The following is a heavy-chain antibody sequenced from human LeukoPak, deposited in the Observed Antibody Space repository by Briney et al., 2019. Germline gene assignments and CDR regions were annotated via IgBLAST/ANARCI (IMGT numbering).Heavy chain of an antibody. CDR2: ITGNHGAT. D-gene: IGHD4-17*01. CDR3: TKDPNGNYVGAFDP. J-gene: IGHJ5*02. Sequence: HPGGSLRLSCAASGFTFSSYAMSWVRQAPGKGLEWVSSITGNHGATYNIDSVKGRFTISRDNSQNTLYLQMNSLRVEDTAVYYCTKDPNGNYVGAFDPWGQGTLVTVSS. CDR1: GFTFSSYA. V-gene: IGHV3-23*01.